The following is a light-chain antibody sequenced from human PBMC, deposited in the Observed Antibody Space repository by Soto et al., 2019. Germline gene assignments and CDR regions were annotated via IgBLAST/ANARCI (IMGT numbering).Light chain of an antibody. CDR1: QSVLYSSNNKNY. CDR2: WAS. J-gene: IGKJ3*01. V-gene: IGKV4-1*01. CDR3: QQYYSTPFT. Sequence: DIVMTQSPDSLAVSLGERATINCKSSQSVLYSSNNKNYLAWYQQKPGQPPKLLIYWASTRESGVPDRFSGSGSGTAFTLKISSLQAEDVAVYYCQQYYSTPFTFGPGTKVDIK.